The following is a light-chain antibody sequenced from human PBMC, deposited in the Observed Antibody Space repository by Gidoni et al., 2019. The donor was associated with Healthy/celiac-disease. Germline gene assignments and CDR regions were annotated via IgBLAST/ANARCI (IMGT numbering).Light chain of an antibody. CDR2: KAS. CDR1: QSISSW. Sequence: DIQMTQSPSTLSASVGDRATITCRASQSISSWLAWYQQQPGKAPKLLIYKASSLESGVPSRFSGSGSGTEFTLTISSLQPDDFATYYCQQYNSYSPRYTFGQGTKLEIK. CDR3: QQYNSYSPRYT. V-gene: IGKV1-5*03. J-gene: IGKJ2*01.